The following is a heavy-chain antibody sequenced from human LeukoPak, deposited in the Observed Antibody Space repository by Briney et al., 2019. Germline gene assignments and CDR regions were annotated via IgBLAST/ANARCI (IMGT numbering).Heavy chain of an antibody. CDR1: GFTFSSYW. V-gene: IGHV3-7*01. CDR3: ARGDIVVVPAANYFDY. CDR2: IKQDGSEK. D-gene: IGHD2-2*01. Sequence: PGGSLRLSCAASGFTFSSYWMSWVRQAPGKGLEWVANIKQDGSEKYYVDSVKGRFTISRDNAKNSLYLQMNSLRAEDTAMYYCARGDIVVVPAANYFDYWGQGTLVTVSS. J-gene: IGHJ4*02.